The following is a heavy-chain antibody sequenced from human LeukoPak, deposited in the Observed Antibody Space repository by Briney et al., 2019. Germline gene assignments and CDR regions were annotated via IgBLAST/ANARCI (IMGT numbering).Heavy chain of an antibody. J-gene: IGHJ4*02. Sequence: GGSLRLSCAVSGFSFTNFWMSWVRQAPGRGLEWVVNIHPEGNEKYHAESVKGRFTISRDNTKNLLFLQMNGLRVEDTAVYYCARGDAFSGDHWGQGTLVTVSS. CDR3: ARGDAFSGDH. CDR1: GFSFTNFW. V-gene: IGHV3-7*04. CDR2: IHPEGNEK.